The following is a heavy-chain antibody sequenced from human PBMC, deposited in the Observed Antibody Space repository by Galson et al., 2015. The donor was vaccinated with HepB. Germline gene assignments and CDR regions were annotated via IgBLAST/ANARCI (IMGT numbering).Heavy chain of an antibody. CDR2: IYTGGDT. J-gene: IGHJ2*01. D-gene: IGHD2-8*01. V-gene: IGHV3-53*01. CDR1: GFTVRSHY. Sequence: SLRLSCAVSGFTVRSHYMTWVRQAPGKGLECVSVIYTGGDTTYADSVTGRFTLSRDNSKNTVYLQMNSLEPEDTAVYYCTRHTNDMGLPGLDYWYFDLWGRGTLVTVSS. CDR3: TRHTNDMGLPGLDYWYFDL.